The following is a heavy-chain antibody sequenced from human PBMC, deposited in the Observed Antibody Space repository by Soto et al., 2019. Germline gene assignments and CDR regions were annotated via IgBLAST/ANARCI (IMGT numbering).Heavy chain of an antibody. D-gene: IGHD2-2*01. CDR1: GYTFTGYY. CDR2: INPNSGGT. V-gene: IGHV1-2*04. J-gene: IGHJ4*02. CDR3: ARENCSSTSCYGFDY. Sequence: GASVKVSCKASGYTFTGYYMHWVRQAPGQGLEWMGWINPNSGGTNYAQKFQGWVTMTRDTSISTAYMELSRLRSDDTAVYYCARENCSSTSCYGFDYWGQGTLVTVSS.